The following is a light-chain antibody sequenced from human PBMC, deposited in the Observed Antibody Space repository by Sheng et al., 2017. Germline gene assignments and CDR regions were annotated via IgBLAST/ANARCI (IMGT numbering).Light chain of an antibody. Sequence: DIQMTQSPSTLSASVGDRVAITCRASQNVGSWLAWYQQKPGKAPNLLIYKASTLESGVPLRFTGSGSGTEFTLVISSLQPDDFATYYCQQTYSTVWAFGQGTKVDVK. CDR2: KAS. CDR3: QQTYSTVWA. J-gene: IGKJ1*01. V-gene: IGKV1-5*03. CDR1: QNVGSW.